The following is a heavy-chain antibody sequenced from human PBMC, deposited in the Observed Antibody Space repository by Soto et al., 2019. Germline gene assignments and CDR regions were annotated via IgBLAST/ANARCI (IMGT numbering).Heavy chain of an antibody. CDR2: ISSSSSYI. Sequence: GWSLRLSCASSVFTFISYSMNWVRQAPGKGLEWVSSISSSSSYIYYADSVKGRFTISRDNAKNSLYLQMNSLRAEDTAVYYCARDSGSSGWYPYYYYYGMDVWGQGTTVTVSS. V-gene: IGHV3-21*01. J-gene: IGHJ6*02. CDR3: ARDSGSSGWYPYYYYYGMDV. CDR1: VFTFISYS. D-gene: IGHD6-19*01.